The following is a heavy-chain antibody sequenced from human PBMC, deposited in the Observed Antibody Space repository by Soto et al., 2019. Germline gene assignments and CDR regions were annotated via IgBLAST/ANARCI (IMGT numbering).Heavy chain of an antibody. CDR2: IYNGGRP. V-gene: IGHV3-53*01. D-gene: IGHD5-18*01. Sequence: PGGSLRLSCAASGFTVRTNFMNWVRQAPGKGLEWVSIIYNGGRPDYADSVKGRFTVSRDNSKNTLYPQMNSLRVEDTGVYYCAREEGSAYNFGYGMDVWGQGTTVTVSS. CDR3: AREEGSAYNFGYGMDV. CDR1: GFTVRTNF. J-gene: IGHJ6*02.